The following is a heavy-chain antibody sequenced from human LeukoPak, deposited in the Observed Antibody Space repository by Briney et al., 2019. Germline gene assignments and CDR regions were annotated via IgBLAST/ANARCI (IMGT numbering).Heavy chain of an antibody. D-gene: IGHD5-18*01. V-gene: IGHV4-59*01. Sequence: SETLSLTCTVSGGSISSYYWSWIRQPPGKGLEWIGYIYYSGSTNYNPSLKSRVTISVDTSKNQFSLKLSSVTAADTAVYYCARGQPVGRYSYAPPGDYYMDVWGKGTTVTISS. CDR2: IYYSGST. J-gene: IGHJ6*03. CDR1: GGSISSYY. CDR3: ARGQPVGRYSYAPPGDYYMDV.